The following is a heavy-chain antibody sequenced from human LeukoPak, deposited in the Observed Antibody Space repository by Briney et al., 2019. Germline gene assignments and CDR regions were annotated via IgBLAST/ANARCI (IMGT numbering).Heavy chain of an antibody. D-gene: IGHD3-10*01. CDR3: ARGYYYRT. J-gene: IGHJ4*02. Sequence: SETLSLTCTVSGGSVSSDNSYWNWIRQPAGKGLEWIGRIYADGDSTYNPSLKSRVTISVDTSKNQLSLGLTSMTAADTAVYYCARGYYYRTWGQGTLVTVSS. V-gene: IGHV4-61*02. CDR2: IYADGDS. CDR1: GGSVSSDNSY.